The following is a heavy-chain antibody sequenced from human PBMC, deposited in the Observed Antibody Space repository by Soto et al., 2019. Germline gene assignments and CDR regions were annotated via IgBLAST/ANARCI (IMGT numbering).Heavy chain of an antibody. CDR1: GGSFSGYY. V-gene: IGHV4-34*01. D-gene: IGHD3-10*01. CDR2: INHSGST. CDR3: ARRHGLDIVAYY. Sequence: SETLSLTCAVYGGSFSGYYWNWIRQPPGKGLEWIGEINHSGSTNYNPSLKSRVTISVDTSKNQFSLKLSSVTAADTAVYFCARRHGLDIVAYYWGQRILVTVSS. J-gene: IGHJ4*02.